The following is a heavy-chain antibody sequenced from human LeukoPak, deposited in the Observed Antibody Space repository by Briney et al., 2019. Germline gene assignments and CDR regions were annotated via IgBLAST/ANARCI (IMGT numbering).Heavy chain of an antibody. CDR1: GDPISSSTYY. Sequence: PSETLSLTCTVSGDPISSSTYYWGWIRQPPGKGLEWIGNIYYSGSTYYNPPLKSRVTISVDTSKNQFSLNLSSLTAADTAVYYCARSIQLWPHSTFDYWGQGTLVTVSS. D-gene: IGHD5-18*01. CDR2: IYYSGST. V-gene: IGHV4-39*07. CDR3: ARSIQLWPHSTFDY. J-gene: IGHJ4*02.